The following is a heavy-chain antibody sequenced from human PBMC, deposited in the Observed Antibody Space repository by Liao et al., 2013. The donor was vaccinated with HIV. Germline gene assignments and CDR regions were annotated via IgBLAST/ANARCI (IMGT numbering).Heavy chain of an antibody. CDR1: GGSISSSSYY. CDR2: FYYSGST. J-gene: IGHJ5*02. CDR3: ARDAYFDWDNWFDP. Sequence: QLQVQESGPGLVKPSETLSLTCTVSGGSISSSSYYWGWIRQPPGKGLEWIGSFYYSGSTYYNPSLKSRVTISVDTSKNQFSLKLSSVTAADTAVYYCARDAYFDWDNWFDPWGQGTLVTVSS. D-gene: IGHD3-9*01. V-gene: IGHV4-39*07.